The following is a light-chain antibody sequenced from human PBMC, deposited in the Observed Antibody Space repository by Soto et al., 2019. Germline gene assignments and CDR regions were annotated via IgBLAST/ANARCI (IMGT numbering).Light chain of an antibody. J-gene: IGLJ1*01. CDR3: CSCATSTTDV. V-gene: IGLV2-14*03. CDR1: SSDVGAYNH. CDR2: DVS. Sequence: QSALTQPASVSGSPGQSITISCTGTSSDVGAYNHVSWYQHHPGKAPKLMIYDVSSRPSGVSNRFSGSKSGNTASLTISGLHAEDETDYYCCSCATSTTDVFGSGTKLTVL.